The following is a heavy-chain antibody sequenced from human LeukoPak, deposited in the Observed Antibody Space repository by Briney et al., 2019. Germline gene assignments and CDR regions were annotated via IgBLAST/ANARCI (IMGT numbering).Heavy chain of an antibody. Sequence: GGSLGLSCAASGFTFGGSAMHWVRQASGKGPEWVGRIRTKGNNYATAYAASVKGRFTISRDDSKNTAYLQMNSLKTEDTAVYYCAGPYDTTGHAFDYWGRGTLVTVSS. CDR1: GFTFGGSA. J-gene: IGHJ4*02. D-gene: IGHD3-22*01. V-gene: IGHV3-73*01. CDR3: AGPYDTTGHAFDY. CDR2: IRTKGNNYAT.